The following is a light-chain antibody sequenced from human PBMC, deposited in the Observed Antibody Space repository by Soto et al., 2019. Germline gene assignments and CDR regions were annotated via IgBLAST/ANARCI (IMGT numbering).Light chain of an antibody. CDR2: DVG. V-gene: IGLV2-11*01. Sequence: QSALTQPRSVSGSPGQSVTISCTGTSSDIGSYNYVSWYQQHPGKAPKLMIFDVGERPSGVPDRFSASKSGSTASLTISGLQAEDEADYYRCSFAGTSTWVFGGGTKLTVL. CDR1: SSDIGSYNY. CDR3: CSFAGTSTWV. J-gene: IGLJ3*02.